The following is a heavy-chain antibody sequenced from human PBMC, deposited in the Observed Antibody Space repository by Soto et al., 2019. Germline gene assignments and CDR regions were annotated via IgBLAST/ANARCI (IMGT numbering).Heavy chain of an antibody. Sequence: GGSLRLSCAASGFTFSSYWMSWVRQAPGKGLEWVANIKQDGSEKYYVDSVKGRFTISRDNSKNTLYLQMNSLRAEDTAVYYCAKDKYDILTGYPYDMDVWGQGTTVTVSS. CDR1: GFTFSSYW. CDR2: IKQDGSEK. J-gene: IGHJ6*02. CDR3: AKDKYDILTGYPYDMDV. D-gene: IGHD3-9*01. V-gene: IGHV3-7*01.